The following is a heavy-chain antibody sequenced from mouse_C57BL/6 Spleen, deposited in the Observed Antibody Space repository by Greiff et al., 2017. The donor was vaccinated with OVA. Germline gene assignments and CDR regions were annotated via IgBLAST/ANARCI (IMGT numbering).Heavy chain of an antibody. Sequence: QVQLQQSGTELVKPGASVKLSCKASGYTFTSYWMHWVKQRPGQGLEWIGNINPSNGGTNYNEKFKSKATLTVDKSSSTAYMQLSSLTSEDSAVYYCARQLRPLYAMDYWGQGTSVTVSS. CDR1: GYTFTSYW. V-gene: IGHV1-53*01. J-gene: IGHJ4*01. CDR3: ARQLRPLYAMDY. CDR2: INPSNGGT. D-gene: IGHD3-2*02.